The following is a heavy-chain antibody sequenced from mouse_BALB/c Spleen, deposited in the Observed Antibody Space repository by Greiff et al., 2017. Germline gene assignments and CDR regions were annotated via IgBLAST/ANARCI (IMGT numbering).Heavy chain of an antibody. V-gene: IGHV3-2*02. Sequence: EVQLQQSGPGLVKPSQSLSLTCTVTGYSITSDYAWNWIRQFPGNKLEWMGYISYSGSTSYNPSLKSRISITRDTSKNQFFLQLNSVTTEDTATYYCATYYYGSSFPYAMDYWGQGTSVTVSS. CDR1: GYSITSDYA. J-gene: IGHJ4*01. CDR3: ATYYYGSSFPYAMDY. D-gene: IGHD1-1*01. CDR2: ISYSGST.